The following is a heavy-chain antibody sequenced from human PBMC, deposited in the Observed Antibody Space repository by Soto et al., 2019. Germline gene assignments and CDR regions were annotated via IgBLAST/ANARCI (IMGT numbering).Heavy chain of an antibody. D-gene: IGHD6-19*01. Sequence: QVQLVESGGGLVQPGGSLRLSCAASGFTFGDYEMSWIRQAAGKGPEWVAFLSRSGNTIYYADSVKGRFSISRDNAENSLYLQREGLRVEDTATYFCARSSGGYEADAFDMWGQGTMVTVSA. CDR2: LSRSGNTI. V-gene: IGHV3-11*01. J-gene: IGHJ3*02. CDR3: ARSSGGYEADAFDM. CDR1: GFTFGDYE.